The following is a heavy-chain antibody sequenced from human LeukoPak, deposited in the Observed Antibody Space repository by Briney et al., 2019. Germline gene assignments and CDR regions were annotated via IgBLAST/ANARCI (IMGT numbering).Heavy chain of an antibody. V-gene: IGHV4-4*02. CDR3: ARLYDSSGYLDY. J-gene: IGHJ4*02. CDR2: IYHSGST. CDR1: GGSISSSNW. Sequence: PSETLSLTCAVSGGSISSSNWWSWVRQPPGKGLEWIGEIYHSGSTNYNPSLKSRVTISVDTSKNQFSLKLSSVTAADTAVYYCARLYDSSGYLDYWGQGTLVTVSS. D-gene: IGHD3-22*01.